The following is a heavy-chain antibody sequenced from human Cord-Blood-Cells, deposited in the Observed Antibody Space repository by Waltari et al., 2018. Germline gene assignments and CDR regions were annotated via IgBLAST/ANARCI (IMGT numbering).Heavy chain of an antibody. CDR2: INPNSGGT. CDR1: GYTFTGYL. J-gene: IGHJ3*02. Sequence: QVQLVQSGAEVKKPGASVKVSCTASGYTFTGYLMPWVRQAPGQGLEWMGWINPNSGGTNYAQKFQGRVTMTRDTSISTAYMELSRLRSDDTAVYYCARAFKLTGDAFDIWGQGTMVTVSS. CDR3: ARAFKLTGDAFDI. D-gene: IGHD7-27*01. V-gene: IGHV1-2*02.